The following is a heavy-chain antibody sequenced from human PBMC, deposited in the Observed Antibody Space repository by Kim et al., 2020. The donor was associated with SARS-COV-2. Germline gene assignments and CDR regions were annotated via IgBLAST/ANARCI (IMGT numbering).Heavy chain of an antibody. CDR2: INSDGSST. CDR3: ARETYGYYYRY. CDR1: GFTFSSYW. V-gene: IGHV3-74*01. J-gene: IGHJ4*02. D-gene: IGHD3-22*01. Sequence: GGSLRLSCAASGFTFSSYWMHWVRQAPGKGLVWVSRINSDGSSTSYADSVKGRFTISRDKAKNTLYLQMNSLRAEDTAVYYCARETYGYYYRYWGQGTLVTVSS.